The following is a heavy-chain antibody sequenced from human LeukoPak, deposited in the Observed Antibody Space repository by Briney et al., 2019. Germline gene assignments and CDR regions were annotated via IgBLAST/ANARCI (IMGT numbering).Heavy chain of an antibody. CDR2: ISYSGNT. CDR1: GGSISSYY. V-gene: IGHV4-59*08. CDR3: ARLGGSHSPHGY. J-gene: IGHJ4*02. D-gene: IGHD1-26*01. Sequence: PSETLSLTCTVSGGSISSYYWSWVRQTPGKGLEWIGYISYSGNTNYNPSLKSRVTISLDTSKNQFSPNLTSVTAADTAVYCCARLGGSHSPHGYWGQGTLVTVSS.